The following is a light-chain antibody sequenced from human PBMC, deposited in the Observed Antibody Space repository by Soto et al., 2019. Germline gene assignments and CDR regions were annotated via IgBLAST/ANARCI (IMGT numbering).Light chain of an antibody. V-gene: IGKV3-15*01. J-gene: IGKJ4*01. Sequence: EILMTQSQATLSFSPGERATLSCRASQSISSNVAWYQQKPGQAPRLLIYGASTRATGVPARFSGGGSGTEFTLTISSLQSEDIATYYCQQYDNLPLTFGGGTKVEIK. CDR2: GAS. CDR1: QSISSN. CDR3: QQYDNLPLT.